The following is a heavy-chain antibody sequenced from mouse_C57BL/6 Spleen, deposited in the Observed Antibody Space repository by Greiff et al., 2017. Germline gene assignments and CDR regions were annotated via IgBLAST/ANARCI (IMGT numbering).Heavy chain of an antibody. J-gene: IGHJ4*01. CDR1: GYTFTSYW. D-gene: IGHD1-1*01. CDR2: IDPNSGGT. CDR3: ARSVITTVVATNAMDY. Sequence: QVQLQQPGAELVKPGASVKLSCKASGYTFTSYWMHWVKQRPGRGLEWIGRIDPNSGGTKYNEKFKSKATLTVDKPSSTAYMQLSSLTSEDSAVYYCARSVITTVVATNAMDYWGQGTSVTVSS. V-gene: IGHV1-72*01.